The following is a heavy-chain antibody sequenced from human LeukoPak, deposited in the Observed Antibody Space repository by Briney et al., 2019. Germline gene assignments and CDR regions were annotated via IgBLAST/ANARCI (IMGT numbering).Heavy chain of an antibody. CDR2: ISYEGNTK. D-gene: IGHD3-22*01. J-gene: IGHJ4*02. CDR3: AKGAIYDSSGYYYS. CDR1: GFNFSNSA. V-gene: IGHV3-30*04. Sequence: PGGSLRLSCAASGFNFSNSAMHWVRQAPGKGLEWVSVISYEGNTKYYADSVKGRFTISRDNSKNKQYLQMHSLRAEDTAVYYCAKGAIYDSSGYYYSWGQGTLVTVSS.